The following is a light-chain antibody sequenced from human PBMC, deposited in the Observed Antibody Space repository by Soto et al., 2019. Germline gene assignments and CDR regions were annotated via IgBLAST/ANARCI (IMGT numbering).Light chain of an antibody. CDR3: QQYGSSPVT. Sequence: EIVLTQSPGTLSLSPGERATLSCRASQSASSSYLAWYQQKPGQAPRLLIYGASSRATGIPDRFSGSGSGTDFTLTISRLEPEDFAVYYCQQYGSSPVTFGQGTKLEIK. V-gene: IGKV3-20*01. J-gene: IGKJ2*01. CDR2: GAS. CDR1: QSASSSY.